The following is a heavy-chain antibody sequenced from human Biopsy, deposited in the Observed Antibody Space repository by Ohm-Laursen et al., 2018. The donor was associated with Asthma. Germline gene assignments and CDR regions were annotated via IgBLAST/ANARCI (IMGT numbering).Heavy chain of an antibody. D-gene: IGHD3-9*01. J-gene: IGHJ3*02. V-gene: IGHV1-3*01. Sequence: SSVKVSCKASGYTFINYAIHWVRQAPGQRLEWMGWINAGNGNTKYSQKFQGRVTITRDTSASTAYMDLSSLRSEDTAVYYCARTYYDFLTGQVNDVFAIWGQGTMVTVPS. CDR1: GYTFINYA. CDR2: INAGNGNT. CDR3: ARTYYDFLTGQVNDVFAI.